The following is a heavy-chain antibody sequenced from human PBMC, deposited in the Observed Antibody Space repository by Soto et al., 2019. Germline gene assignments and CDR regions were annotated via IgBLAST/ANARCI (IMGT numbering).Heavy chain of an antibody. Sequence: GGSLRLSCAASGFTFSSYTMNWVRQAPGKGLEWVSSISSSSYIYYADSVKGRFTISRDNAKNSLYLQMNGLRAEDTAVYYCAKEAEKLYYYGSGSYYPAYYFDYWGQGTLVTVSS. CDR1: GFTFSSYT. CDR2: ISSSSYI. CDR3: AKEAEKLYYYGSGSYYPAYYFDY. D-gene: IGHD3-10*01. V-gene: IGHV3-21*01. J-gene: IGHJ4*02.